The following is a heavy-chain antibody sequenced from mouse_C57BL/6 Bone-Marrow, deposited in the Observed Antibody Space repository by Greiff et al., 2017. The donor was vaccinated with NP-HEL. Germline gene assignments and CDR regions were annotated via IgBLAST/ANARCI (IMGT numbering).Heavy chain of an antibody. CDR3: ARRGDYYGRLDY. Sequence: QVQLQQSGAELARPGASVKLSCKASGYTFTSYGISWVKQRTGQGLEWIGEIYPRSGNTYYNEKVKGKATLTADKSSSTAYMELRSLTSEDSAVYFCARRGDYYGRLDYWGQGTTLTVSS. CDR2: IYPRSGNT. CDR1: GYTFTSYG. D-gene: IGHD1-1*01. J-gene: IGHJ2*01. V-gene: IGHV1-81*01.